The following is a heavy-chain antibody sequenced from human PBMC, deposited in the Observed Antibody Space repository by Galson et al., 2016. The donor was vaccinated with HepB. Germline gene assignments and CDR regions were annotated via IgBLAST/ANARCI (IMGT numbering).Heavy chain of an antibody. CDR1: GFSFNLYY. CDR3: ARFGCTTCYNFDYYGMDV. D-gene: IGHD2-2*01. CDR2: LNQDGSEK. Sequence: SLRLSCAASGFSFNLYYMSWVRHVPGKGLEWVANLNQDGSEKFYMDSVRGRFTISRDNDKNSLYLQMNSLRAEDTAVYYCARFGCTTCYNFDYYGMDVWGQGTTVTVSS. V-gene: IGHV3-7*01. J-gene: IGHJ6*02.